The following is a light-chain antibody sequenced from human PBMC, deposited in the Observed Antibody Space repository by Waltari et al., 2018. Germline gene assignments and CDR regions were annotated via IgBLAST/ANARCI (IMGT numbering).Light chain of an antibody. Sequence: DIVMTQSPDSLAVSLGERATINCKSTQSVFYSSNNKNSVAWYQQKPGQPPKLLIYWASTREFGVPDRFSGSGSGTDFTLTISSLQAEDVAVYYCQQYYSTPLTFGGGTKVEIK. CDR2: WAS. J-gene: IGKJ4*01. CDR1: QSVFYSSNNKNS. CDR3: QQYYSTPLT. V-gene: IGKV4-1*01.